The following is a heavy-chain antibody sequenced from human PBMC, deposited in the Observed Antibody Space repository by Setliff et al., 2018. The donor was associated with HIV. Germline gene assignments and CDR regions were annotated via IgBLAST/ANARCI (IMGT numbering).Heavy chain of an antibody. CDR3: AQDPWGYDEESASDY. CDR2: ISYDGSNK. V-gene: IGHV3-30*18. D-gene: IGHD3-16*01. J-gene: IGHJ4*02. Sequence: PGGSLRLSCAASGFTFSSYGMHWVRQAPGKGLEWVAVISYDGSNKYYADSVKGRFTISRDNSKKTLYLQMNSLRAEDTAVYYCAQDPWGYDEESASDYWGQGTLVTVS. CDR1: GFTFSSYG.